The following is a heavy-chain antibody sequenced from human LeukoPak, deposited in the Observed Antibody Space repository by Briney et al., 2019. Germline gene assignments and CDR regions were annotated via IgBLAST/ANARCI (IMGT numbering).Heavy chain of an antibody. V-gene: IGHV3-48*01. CDR1: S. D-gene: IGHD3-16*01. CDR3: XXXXXXXYVXS. J-gene: IGHJ4*02. Sequence: SXXWXRQAPGXXXXXVSYISSTGNPRXYAESVEGRFTISRDXXKNSXYLQMNSLRGKDTAVYYCXXXXXXXYVXSWGQGTLVTVSA. CDR2: ISSTGNPR.